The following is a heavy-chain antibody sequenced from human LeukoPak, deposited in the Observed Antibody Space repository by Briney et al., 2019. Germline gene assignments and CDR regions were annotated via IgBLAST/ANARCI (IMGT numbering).Heavy chain of an antibody. CDR2: ISSSSSSYI. D-gene: IGHD2-15*01. CDR1: GFTFSSYS. V-gene: IGHV3-21*01. J-gene: IGHJ5*02. Sequence: GGSLRLSCAASGFTFSSYSMNWVRQAPGKGLEWVSSISSSSSSYIYYADSVKGRLTISRDNAKNSLYLQMNSLRADDTAVYXXXXXXXXXYSPVGSWFDPWGQGTLVTVSS. CDR3: XXXXXXXYSPVGSWFDP.